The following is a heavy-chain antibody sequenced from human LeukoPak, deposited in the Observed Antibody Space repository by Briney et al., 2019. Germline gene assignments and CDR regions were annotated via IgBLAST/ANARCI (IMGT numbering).Heavy chain of an antibody. V-gene: IGHV3-21*06. J-gene: IGHJ4*02. Sequence: GGSLRLSCAASGFTFTAYSMNWVRQAPQKGLEWVSSITNTGGHTFYLDSVKGRFTISRDNAKNSLYLQMNSLRAEDTAVYFCARGSGTTVTLDYWGQGTLVTVSS. CDR3: ARGSGTTVTLDY. CDR2: ITNTGGHT. D-gene: IGHD4-17*01. CDR1: GFTFTAYS.